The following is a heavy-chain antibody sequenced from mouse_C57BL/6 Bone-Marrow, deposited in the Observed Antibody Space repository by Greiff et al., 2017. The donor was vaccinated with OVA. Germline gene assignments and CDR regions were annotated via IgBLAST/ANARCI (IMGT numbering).Heavy chain of an antibody. D-gene: IGHD2-5*01. V-gene: IGHV5-2*03. CDR2: INSDGGST. J-gene: IGHJ2*01. CDR3: AGRGDSNYVRWYFDY. Sequence: EVMLVESGGGLVQPGESLKLSCESNEYEFPSHDMSWVRKTPEKRLELVAAINSDGGSTYYPDTMERRFIISRDNTKKTLYLQMSSLRSEDTALYYCAGRGDSNYVRWYFDYWGQGTTLTVSS. CDR1: EYEFPSHD.